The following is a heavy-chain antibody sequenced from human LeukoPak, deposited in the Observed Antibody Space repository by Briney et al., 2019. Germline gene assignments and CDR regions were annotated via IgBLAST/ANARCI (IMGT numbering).Heavy chain of an antibody. Sequence: SVKVSCKASGGTFSSYAISWVRQAPGQGLEWMGGIIPIFGTANYAQKFQGRVAITADESTSTAYMELSSLRSEDTAVYYCATEPLKVAATHWSAFDIWGQGTMVTVSS. J-gene: IGHJ3*02. D-gene: IGHD2-15*01. CDR2: IIPIFGTA. CDR1: GGTFSSYA. CDR3: ATEPLKVAATHWSAFDI. V-gene: IGHV1-69*13.